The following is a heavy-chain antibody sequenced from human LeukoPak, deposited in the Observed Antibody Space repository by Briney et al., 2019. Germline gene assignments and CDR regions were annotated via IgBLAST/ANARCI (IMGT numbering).Heavy chain of an antibody. V-gene: IGHV3-21*01. CDR1: GFAFSTEN. CDR2: ISSSSSYI. J-gene: IGHJ4*02. Sequence: GGSLRLSCAASGFAFSTENMNWARQAPGKGLEWVSSISSSSSYIYYADSVKGRFTISRDNAKNSLYLQMNSLRAEDTAVYYCARDQVDYDILTGWLYYFDYWGQGTLVTVSS. D-gene: IGHD3-9*01. CDR3: ARDQVDYDILTGWLYYFDY.